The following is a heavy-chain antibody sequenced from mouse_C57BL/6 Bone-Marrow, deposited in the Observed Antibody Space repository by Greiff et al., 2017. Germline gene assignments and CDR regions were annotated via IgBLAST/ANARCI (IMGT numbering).Heavy chain of an antibody. J-gene: IGHJ3*01. V-gene: IGHV3-6*01. CDR3: AREYYSNYSWFAY. CDR1: GYSITSGYY. Sequence: VQLQQSGPGLVKPSQSLSLTCSVTGYSITSGYYWNWIRQFPGNKLEWMGYISYDGSNNYNPSLKNRISITRDTSKNQFFLKLNSVTTEDTATYYCAREYYSNYSWFAYWGQGTLVTVSA. D-gene: IGHD2-5*01. CDR2: ISYDGSN.